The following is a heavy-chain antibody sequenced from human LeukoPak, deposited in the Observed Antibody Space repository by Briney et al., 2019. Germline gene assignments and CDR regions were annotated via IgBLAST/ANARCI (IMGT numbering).Heavy chain of an antibody. V-gene: IGHV1-18*01. Sequence: ASVKVSCKASNYTFTSYGISWVRQAPGQGLEWMAWINAYNGDTNYAQKLQGRVTLTTETSTSTAYMELRSLRSEDTAVYYCARDRVGANWNAFDIWGQGTMVTVSS. CDR3: ARDRVGANWNAFDI. J-gene: IGHJ3*02. CDR2: INAYNGDT. D-gene: IGHD1-26*01. CDR1: NYTFTSYG.